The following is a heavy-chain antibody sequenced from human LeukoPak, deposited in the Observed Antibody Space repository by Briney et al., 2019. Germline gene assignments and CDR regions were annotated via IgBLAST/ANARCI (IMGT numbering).Heavy chain of an antibody. CDR3: AGLRNGYNWYFDL. Sequence: PSETLSLTCAAPSDYISTDYYWGWIRQPPGRGLDYIGHIYYSGTTYYNPSLKSRVTISVDTSKNQFSLRVTSVTAADTAVYCCAGLRNGYNWYFDLWGRGTLVTVSS. CDR2: IYYSGTT. CDR1: SDYISTDYY. D-gene: IGHD5-24*01. V-gene: IGHV4-38-2*01. J-gene: IGHJ2*01.